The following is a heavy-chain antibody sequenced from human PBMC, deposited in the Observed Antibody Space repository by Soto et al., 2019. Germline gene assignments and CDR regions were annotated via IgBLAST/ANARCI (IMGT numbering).Heavy chain of an antibody. CDR3: ARARATIAAAAIFDC. V-gene: IGHV4-4*02. Sequence: QVQLQESGPGLVKPSGTLSLTCAVSGGSISTSNWWSWVRQPPGKGLEWIGEVYRTGSTNYNPSLESRVIVSVDKSKNQFSPKLTSVTAADTAVYYCARARATIAAAAIFDCWGQGTLVTVSS. D-gene: IGHD6-13*01. J-gene: IGHJ4*02. CDR1: GGSISTSNW. CDR2: VYRTGST.